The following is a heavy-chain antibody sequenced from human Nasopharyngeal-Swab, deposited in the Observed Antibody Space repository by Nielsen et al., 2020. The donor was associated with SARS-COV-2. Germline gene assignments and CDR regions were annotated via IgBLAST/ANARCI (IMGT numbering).Heavy chain of an antibody. CDR3: ARGAYYGSGSYFHYYYGMDV. J-gene: IGHJ6*02. D-gene: IGHD3-10*01. Sequence: CGGHVPGLRCLWLGIINPSGGSTSYAQKFQGRVTMTRDTSTSTVYMELSSLRSEDTAVYYCARGAYYGSGSYFHYYYGMDVWGQGTTVTVSS. V-gene: IGHV1-46*01. CDR2: INPSGGST.